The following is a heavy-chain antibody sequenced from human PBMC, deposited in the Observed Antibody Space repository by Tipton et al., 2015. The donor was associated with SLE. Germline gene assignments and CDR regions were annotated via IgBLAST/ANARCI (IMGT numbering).Heavy chain of an antibody. CDR1: GGSISSGSYY. CDR3: ARRNSYCSSTSCYGGYYYYYMDV. Sequence: TLSLTCTVSGGSISSGSYYWSWIRQPAGKGLEWIGRIYTSGSTNYNPSLKSRVTISVDTSKNQFSLKLSSVTAADTAVYYCARRNSYCSSTSCYGGYYYYYMDVWGKGTTVTVSS. J-gene: IGHJ6*03. CDR2: IYTSGST. D-gene: IGHD2-2*01. V-gene: IGHV4-61*02.